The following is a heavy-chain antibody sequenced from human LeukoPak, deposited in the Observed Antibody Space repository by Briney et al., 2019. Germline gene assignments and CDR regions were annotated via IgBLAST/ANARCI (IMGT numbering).Heavy chain of an antibody. D-gene: IGHD6-13*01. V-gene: IGHV1-69*02. Sequence: ASVKFSCKASGGTSSSYTISWVRQAPGQGLEWMGRIIPILGIANYAQKSQGRVTITADKSTSTAYMELSSLRSEDTAVYYCARAPSSSWLYFDYWGQGTLVTVSS. CDR3: ARAPSSSWLYFDY. CDR1: GGTSSSYT. CDR2: IIPILGIA. J-gene: IGHJ4*02.